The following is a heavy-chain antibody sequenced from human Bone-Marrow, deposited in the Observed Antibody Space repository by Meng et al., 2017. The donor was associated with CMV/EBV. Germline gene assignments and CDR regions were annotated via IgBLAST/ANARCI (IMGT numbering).Heavy chain of an antibody. CDR3: VRSGGGMEAGLFDS. CDR1: GDSVSRNNII. D-gene: IGHD6-13*01. V-gene: IGHV6-1*01. Sequence: SCAISGDSVSRNNIIWNWIRQSPSRGLEWLGRTYYRSKWYSDSTMSVRSRATVNPDTSNNHFSLQLNAVTPEDTAVYYCVRSGGGMEAGLFDSWGRGTLVTVSS. J-gene: IGHJ4*02. CDR2: TYYRSKWYS.